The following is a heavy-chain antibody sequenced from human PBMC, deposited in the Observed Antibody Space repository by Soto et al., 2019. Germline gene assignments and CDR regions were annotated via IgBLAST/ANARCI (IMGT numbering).Heavy chain of an antibody. CDR3: AKMADLTILGVIPSDY. CDR1: GFTFSTYA. Sequence: RHGGSLRLSCAASGFTFSTYAMSWVRQAPGKGLEWVSVISGSGGSTYYAGSVKGRFTISRDNSKNTLYLQMNSLRAEDTAVYYCAKMADLTILGVIPSDYWGQGTLVTVSS. J-gene: IGHJ4*02. CDR2: ISGSGGST. V-gene: IGHV3-23*01. D-gene: IGHD3-3*01.